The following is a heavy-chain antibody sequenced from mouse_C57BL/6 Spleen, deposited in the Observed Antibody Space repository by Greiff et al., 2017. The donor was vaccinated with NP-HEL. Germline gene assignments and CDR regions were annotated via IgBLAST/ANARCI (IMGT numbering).Heavy chain of an antibody. D-gene: IGHD2-5*01. V-gene: IGHV5-6*01. CDR3: ARPPYSNRYFDV. J-gene: IGHJ1*03. CDR2: ISSGGSYT. CDR1: GFTFSSYG. Sequence: EVHLVESGGDLVKPGGSLKLSCAASGFTFSSYGMSWVRQTPDKRLEWVATISSGGSYTYYPDSVKGRFTISRDNAKNTLYLQMSSLKSVDTAMYYCARPPYSNRYFDVWGTGTTVTVSS.